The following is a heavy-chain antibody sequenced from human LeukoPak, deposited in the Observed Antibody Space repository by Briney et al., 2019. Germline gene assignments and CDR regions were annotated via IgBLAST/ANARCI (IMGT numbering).Heavy chain of an antibody. Sequence: SETLSLTCTVSGGSISSYYWSWIRQPPGKGLEWIGYIYYSGSTNYNPSLKSRVTISVDTSKNQFSLKLCSVTAADTAVYYCGGLQVAAGTIDYWGQGTLVTVSS. CDR2: IYYSGST. CDR1: GGSISSYY. V-gene: IGHV4-59*01. D-gene: IGHD6-13*01. J-gene: IGHJ4*02. CDR3: GGLQVAAGTIDY.